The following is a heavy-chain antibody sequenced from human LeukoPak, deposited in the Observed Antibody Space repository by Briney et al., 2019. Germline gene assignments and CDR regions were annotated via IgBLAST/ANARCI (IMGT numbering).Heavy chain of an antibody. CDR3: ARDPPEAGY. CDR2: IYTSGST. V-gene: IGHV4-61*02. J-gene: IGHJ4*02. Sequence: SETLSLTCTVSGGSISSGSYYWSWIRQPAGKGLEWIGRIYTSGSTNYNPSLKSRVTISVDTSKNQFSLKLSSVTAADTAVYYCARDPPEAGYWGQGTLVTVSS. CDR1: GGSISSGSYY.